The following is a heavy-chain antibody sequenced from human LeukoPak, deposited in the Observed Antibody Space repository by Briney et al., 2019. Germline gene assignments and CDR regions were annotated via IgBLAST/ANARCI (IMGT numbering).Heavy chain of an antibody. V-gene: IGHV5-51*01. J-gene: IGHJ5*02. D-gene: IGHD6-6*01. CDR1: GYSFTSYW. CDR3: ARTAHEYQVPWGFDP. CDR2: IYPGDSDT. Sequence: HGESLKISCKGSGYSFTSYWIGWVRQMPGKGLEWMGIIYPGDSDTRYTPSFQGQVTISADKSVNTAYLQWTSLTASDTAMYYCARTAHEYQVPWGFDPWGQGTLVTVSS.